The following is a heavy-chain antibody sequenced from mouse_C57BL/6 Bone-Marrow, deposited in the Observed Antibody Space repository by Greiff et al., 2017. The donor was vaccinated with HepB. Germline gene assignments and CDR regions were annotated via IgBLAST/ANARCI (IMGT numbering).Heavy chain of an antibody. D-gene: IGHD1-1*01. CDR1: GYTFTSYW. CDR3: ARDFVITTVVAPFAY. Sequence: QVQLQQPGAELVKPGASVKLSCKASGYTFTSYWMHWVKQRPGQGLEWIGMIHPNSGSTNYNEKFKSKATLTVDKSSSTAYMQLSSLTSEDSAVYYCARDFVITTVVAPFAYWGQGTLVTVSA. CDR2: IHPNSGST. J-gene: IGHJ3*01. V-gene: IGHV1-64*01.